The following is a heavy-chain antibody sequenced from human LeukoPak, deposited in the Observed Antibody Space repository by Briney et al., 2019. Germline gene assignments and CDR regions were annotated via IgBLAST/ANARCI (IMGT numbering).Heavy chain of an antibody. J-gene: IGHJ4*02. D-gene: IGHD3-16*01. V-gene: IGHV3-7*01. CDR2: IKQDGSEK. CDR1: GFTFSSYW. Sequence: PGGSLRLSCAGSGFTFSSYWMNWVRQAPEKGLEWVANIKQDGSEKDYVDSVKGRFTISRDNAKNSLYLQMNSLRAEDTAVYYCARDSDVPFDYRGQGTLVTVSS. CDR3: ARDSDVPFDY.